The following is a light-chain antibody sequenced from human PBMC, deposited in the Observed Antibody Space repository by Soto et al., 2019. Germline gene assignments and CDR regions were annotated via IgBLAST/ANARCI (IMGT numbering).Light chain of an antibody. CDR3: SSYAGIHVV. Sequence: QSALTQPPSASGSPGQSVTISCTGTSSDVGGYNYVSWYQQHPGKAPKLMIYEVSKRPSGVPDRFSGSKSGNTASLTVSGLQAEDEADYYCSSYAGIHVVFGGGTKVTVL. J-gene: IGLJ2*01. V-gene: IGLV2-8*01. CDR1: SSDVGGYNY. CDR2: EVS.